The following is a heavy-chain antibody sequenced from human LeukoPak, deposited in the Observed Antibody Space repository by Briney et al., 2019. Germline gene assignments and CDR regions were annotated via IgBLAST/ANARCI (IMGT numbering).Heavy chain of an antibody. D-gene: IGHD6-19*01. CDR3: ARHSGLSVARNSFDV. V-gene: IGHV4-39*01. J-gene: IGHJ3*01. CDR2: ISYSGDT. Sequence: PSETLSLNCTVSGASIGSSPYYWGWVRQPPGKGLEWIGMISYSGDTYYESSLKSRIAISVDTSKSHFSLNLRSVTAPATALYYCARHSGLSVARNSFDVWGPGTMVTVSS. CDR1: GASIGSSPYY.